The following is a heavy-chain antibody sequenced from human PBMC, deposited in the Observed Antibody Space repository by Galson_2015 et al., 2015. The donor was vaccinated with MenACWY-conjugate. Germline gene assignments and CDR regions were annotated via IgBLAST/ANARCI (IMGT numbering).Heavy chain of an antibody. CDR1: AVSDFTFSNYW. J-gene: IGHJ4*02. CDR2: INGDGSVT. V-gene: IGHV3-74*01. CDR3: ARDRVYGSDSSDH. Sequence: SLRLSCAVSAVSDFTFSNYWLHRVRQVPGKGLVWLSRINGDGSVTNYADSVRGRFTISRDNAKNTLYLQMNSLRAEDTAIYYCARDRVYGSDSSDHWGQGTLVTVSS. D-gene: IGHD3-10*01.